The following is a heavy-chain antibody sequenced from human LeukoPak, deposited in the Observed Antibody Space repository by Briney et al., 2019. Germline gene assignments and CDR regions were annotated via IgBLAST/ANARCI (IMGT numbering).Heavy chain of an antibody. D-gene: IGHD3-16*01. CDR1: GGSISSYF. V-gene: IGHV4-59*01. J-gene: IGHJ3*02. Sequence: SETLSLTCTVSGGSISSYFWSWIRQPPGKGLEWIGYVYYSGSTNYNPSLKSRVTISVDTSKKQFSLKLSSATAADTAVYYCARVLDLSKRGLDAFDIWGQGTLVTVSS. CDR2: VYYSGST. CDR3: ARVLDLSKRGLDAFDI.